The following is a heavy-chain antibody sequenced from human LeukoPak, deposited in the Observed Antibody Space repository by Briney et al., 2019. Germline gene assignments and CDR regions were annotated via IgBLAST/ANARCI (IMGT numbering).Heavy chain of an antibody. D-gene: IGHD5-18*01. J-gene: IGHJ4*02. CDR2: IYYSGST. CDR1: GGSISSSSYY. Sequence: SETLSLTCTVSGGSISSSSYYWGWIRQPPGKGLEWIGSIYYSGSTYYNPSLKSQVTISVDRSKNQFSLKLSSVTAADTAVYYCASIGYSYGRAYYFDYGGQGALVTVSS. V-gene: IGHV4-39*01. CDR3: ASIGYSYGRAYYFDY.